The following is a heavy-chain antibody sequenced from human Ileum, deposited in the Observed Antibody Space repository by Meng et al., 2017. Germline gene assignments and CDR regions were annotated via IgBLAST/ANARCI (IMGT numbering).Heavy chain of an antibody. CDR2: ISNTGSIT. CDR1: GFSFSDYF. CDR3: TTVSSSSLGY. D-gene: IGHD6-6*01. J-gene: IGHJ4*02. V-gene: IGHV3-11*01. Sequence: GGSLRLSCAASGFSFSDYFMTWIRQAPGKGLEWLSYISNTGSITYHADSVKGRFSISRDNAKNSLYLQMNSLRPKDTAVYYCTTVSSSSLGYWGQGTLVTVSS.